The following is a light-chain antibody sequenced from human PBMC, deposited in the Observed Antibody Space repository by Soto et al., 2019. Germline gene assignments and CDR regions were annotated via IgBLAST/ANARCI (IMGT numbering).Light chain of an antibody. Sequence: LWNSPVTLSLNKKERATLPCRASQSVKSSYLAWYQHKPGQAPRLLIYGTSSRATGIPDRFSGSGSGTDFTLTITCLEPEDFAVYYGQQYNYLPRTFGQGTIVDVK. CDR1: QSVKSSY. V-gene: IGKV3-20*01. CDR3: QQYNYLPRT. CDR2: GTS. J-gene: IGKJ1*01.